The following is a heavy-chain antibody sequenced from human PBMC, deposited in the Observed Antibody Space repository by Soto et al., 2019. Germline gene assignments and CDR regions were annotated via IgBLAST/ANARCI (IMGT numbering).Heavy chain of an antibody. CDR3: AREAPPDIAWFDP. J-gene: IGHJ5*02. V-gene: IGHV1-69*01. Sequence: QVQLVQSGAEVKKPGSSVKVSCKASGGTFSIYTISWVRQAPGQGLEWMGGSANSAQKLQGRLTVTADESTSTVYLELSSLTSEDTAVYYCAREAPPDIAWFDPWGQGTLVSVSS. CDR2: GSA. CDR1: GGTFSIYT. D-gene: IGHD2-15*01.